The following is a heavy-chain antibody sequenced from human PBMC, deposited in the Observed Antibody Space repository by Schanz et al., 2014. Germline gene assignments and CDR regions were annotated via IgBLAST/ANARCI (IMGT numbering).Heavy chain of an antibody. CDR2: MHHSEGR. J-gene: IGHJ4*02. CDR3: ARQGDVYRLDY. Sequence: QVQLQESGPGLVKPSGTLSLTCTVSGASISSVYWWSWVRQSPGTGLEWIGEMHHSEGRNYNPSLKSRVTTFIDGPKNQFFREWNSVTAADTAMYFCARQGDVYRLDYWGQGTLVTVSS. CDR1: GASISSVYW. V-gene: IGHV4-4*02. D-gene: IGHD1-26*01.